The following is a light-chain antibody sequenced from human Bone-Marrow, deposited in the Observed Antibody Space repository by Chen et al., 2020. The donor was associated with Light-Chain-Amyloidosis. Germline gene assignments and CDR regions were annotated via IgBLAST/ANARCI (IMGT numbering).Light chain of an antibody. CDR2: EAT. J-gene: IGLJ1*01. CDR3: LSYAGSSNYV. V-gene: IGLV2-8*01. Sequence: QSALTQPPSASGTPGQSVTISCTGTSSAVGGYNYVSWYQHHPGKAPNLIIYEATQRPSGVPDRFSGPQSDNTASLTVSGLQAEDEADYYCLSYAGSSNYVFGTGTKVTVL. CDR1: SSAVGGYNY.